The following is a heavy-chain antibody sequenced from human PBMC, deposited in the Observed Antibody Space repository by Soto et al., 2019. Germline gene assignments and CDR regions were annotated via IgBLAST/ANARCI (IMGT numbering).Heavy chain of an antibody. J-gene: IGHJ5*02. CDR2: IYHSGST. Sequence: QVQLQESGPGLVKPSGTLSLTCAVSGGSISSSNWWSWVRQPPGKGLEWIGEIYHSGSTNYNPSLKSRVTISVDKSKNQFSLKLSSVTAADTAVYYCAREERWAQPTGSWSYNWFDPWGQGTLVTVSS. CDR1: GGSISSSNW. V-gene: IGHV4-4*02. CDR3: AREERWAQPTGSWSYNWFDP. D-gene: IGHD6-13*01.